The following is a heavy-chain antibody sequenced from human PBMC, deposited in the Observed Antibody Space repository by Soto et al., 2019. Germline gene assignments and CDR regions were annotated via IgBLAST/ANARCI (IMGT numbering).Heavy chain of an antibody. CDR1: GGSFSGYY. Sequence: QVQLQQWGAGLLKPSETLSLTCAVYGGSFSGYYWSWIRQPPGKGLEWVGEINHSGSTKYNPSLKSRVPISVDTSKNQFSLKLSSVTAADTAVYYCAGPKYYYDSSGYYSDYWGQGTLVTVSS. J-gene: IGHJ4*02. V-gene: IGHV4-34*01. CDR2: INHSGST. D-gene: IGHD3-22*01. CDR3: AGPKYYYDSSGYYSDY.